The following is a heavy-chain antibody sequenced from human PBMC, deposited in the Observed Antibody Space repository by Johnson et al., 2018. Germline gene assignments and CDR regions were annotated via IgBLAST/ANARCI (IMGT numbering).Heavy chain of an antibody. J-gene: IGHJ6*02. D-gene: IGHD2-2*01. V-gene: IGHV3-13*01. CDR2: IGTTGDT. CDR3: ARSRRVPAGSYYYYGFDV. CDR1: GFTFSSYD. Sequence: VQLVESGGGLVQPGGSLRLSCAASGFTFSSYDMHWVRPATGKGMEWVSTIGTTGDTYYPGSVKGRFTISRENAKNSLYLQMNSRRAGDTAVYYWARSRRVPAGSYYYYGFDVWGQGTTVTVSS.